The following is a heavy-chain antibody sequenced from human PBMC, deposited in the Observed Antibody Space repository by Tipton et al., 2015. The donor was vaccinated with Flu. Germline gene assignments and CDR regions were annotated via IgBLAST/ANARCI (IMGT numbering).Heavy chain of an antibody. Sequence: TLSLTCVVHGGSFSGYYWSWIRRSPGKGLEWIGEIDRSGTTNYSPSLKSRVTISRDTSKIQFSLNMGSVTAADTAVYYCARSVVGSGSQYPVGYYYYGMDVWGQGTTVTVSS. V-gene: IGHV4-34*01. CDR2: IDRSGTT. CDR3: ARSVVGSGSQYPVGYYYYGMDV. D-gene: IGHD3-10*01. CDR1: GGSFSGYY. J-gene: IGHJ6*02.